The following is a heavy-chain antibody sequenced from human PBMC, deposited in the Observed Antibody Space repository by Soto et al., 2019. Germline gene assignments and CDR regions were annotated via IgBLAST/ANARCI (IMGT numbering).Heavy chain of an antibody. CDR3: ARGYSHYAH. D-gene: IGHD4-4*01. CDR2: IYYSGPS. V-gene: IGHV4-61*01. Sequence: SETLSLTCTGSGGSVSRDSNFWSWIRQPPGKGLEWIGYIYYSGPSRYNPSLESRVTISIDSSKNQVSLTLTSVTAADMAVYYCARGYSHYAHWGRGTLATVSS. J-gene: IGHJ4*02. CDR1: GGSVSRDSNF.